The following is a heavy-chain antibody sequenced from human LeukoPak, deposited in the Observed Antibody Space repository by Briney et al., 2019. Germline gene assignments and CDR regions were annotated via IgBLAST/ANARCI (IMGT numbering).Heavy chain of an antibody. CDR1: GFTFTNYA. CDR2: ISGSGSGGST. D-gene: IGHD1/OR15-1a*01. J-gene: IGHJ4*02. CDR3: ATNNIFDS. V-gene: IGHV3-23*01. Sequence: PGGSLILSCAVSGFTFTNYAMSWVRQAPGKGLEWVSRISGSGSGGSTSYADSVKGRFTISRDNSKNTLYLQMNSLRAEDTAVYYCATNNIFDSWGQGTLVTVSS.